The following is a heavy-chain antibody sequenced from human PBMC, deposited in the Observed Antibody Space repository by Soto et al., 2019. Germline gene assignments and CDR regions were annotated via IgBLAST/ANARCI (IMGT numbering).Heavy chain of an antibody. J-gene: IGHJ6*02. Sequence: QVQLQESGPGLVKPSETLSLTCTVSGGSISSGPYSWGWIRQPPGEGLEWIGTFHYSEYTYYNPSLESRVTISVDTSKNQFSLKVTSVTVADTAMYYCARLGGFCSSTSCYGFYGMDVGGQGTTVIVSS. CDR3: ARLGGFCSSTSCYGFYGMDV. CDR1: GGSISSGPYS. D-gene: IGHD2-2*01. V-gene: IGHV4-39*01. CDR2: FHYSEYT.